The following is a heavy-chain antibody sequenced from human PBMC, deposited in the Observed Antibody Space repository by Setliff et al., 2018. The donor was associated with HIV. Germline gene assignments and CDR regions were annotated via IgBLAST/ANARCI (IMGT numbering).Heavy chain of an antibody. CDR2: VSYSGTT. Sequence: SETLSLTCTVSSGSFSSRHYWGWIRQSPGKGLEWIGSVSYSGTTYYNPSLRGRITISVDTSKNQFSLIVSSVTAADTATYYCARHQSGYNFSPFDNWGLGSLVTVSS. CDR3: ARHQSGYNFSPFDN. J-gene: IGHJ4*02. V-gene: IGHV4-39*01. D-gene: IGHD5-12*01. CDR1: SGSFSSRHY.